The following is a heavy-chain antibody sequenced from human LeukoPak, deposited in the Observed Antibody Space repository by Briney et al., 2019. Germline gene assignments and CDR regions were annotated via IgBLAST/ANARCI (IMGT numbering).Heavy chain of an antibody. V-gene: IGHV3-23*01. D-gene: IGHD5-12*01. CDR1: GLTFSTYG. CDR3: ARAYSGYGPFDY. CDR2: VSGGGTT. J-gene: IGHJ4*02. Sequence: PGGSLRLSCAASGLTFSTYGMSWVRQAPGKGLEWISAVSGGGTTSYADSVRGRFAISRDNSKNTLYLQMNSLRAEDTALYYCARAYSGYGPFDYWGQGTLVTVSS.